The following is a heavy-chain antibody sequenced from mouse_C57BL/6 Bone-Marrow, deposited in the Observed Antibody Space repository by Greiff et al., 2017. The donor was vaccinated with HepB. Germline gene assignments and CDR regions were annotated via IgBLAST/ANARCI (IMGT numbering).Heavy chain of an antibody. CDR2: INPNNGGT. V-gene: IGHV1-18*01. CDR3: ARWGAYYSNYYAMDY. D-gene: IGHD2-5*01. Sequence: EVKLQESGPELVKPGASVKIPCKASGYTFTDYNMDWVKQSHGKSLEWIGDINPNNGGTIYNQKFKGKATLTVDKSSSTAYMELRSLTSEDTAVYYCARWGAYYSNYYAMDYWGQGTSVTVSS. CDR1: GYTFTDYN. J-gene: IGHJ4*01.